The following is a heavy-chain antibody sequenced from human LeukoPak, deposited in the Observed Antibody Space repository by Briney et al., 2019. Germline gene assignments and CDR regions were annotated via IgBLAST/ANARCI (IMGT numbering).Heavy chain of an antibody. V-gene: IGHV3-23*01. CDR2: ISGSGGST. Sequence: GGSLRLSCAASGFTFSSYAMSWVRQAPGKGLEWVSAISGSGGSTYYADSVKGRFTISRDNSKNTLYLQMNNLRAEDTAVYYCAKDRVPSSIAAAGTFDYWGQGTLVTVSS. CDR1: GFTFSSYA. CDR3: AKDRVPSSIAAAGTFDY. D-gene: IGHD6-13*01. J-gene: IGHJ4*02.